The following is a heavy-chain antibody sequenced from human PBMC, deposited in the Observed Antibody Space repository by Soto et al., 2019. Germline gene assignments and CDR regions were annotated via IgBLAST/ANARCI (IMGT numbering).Heavy chain of an antibody. V-gene: IGHV1-69*01. D-gene: IGHD2-15*01. CDR3: ARPKGTYFSCYYYFDF. CDR2: IIPLFGTA. CDR1: GATFSTYA. Sequence: QVQLEQSGAEVKQPRSSVKVSCKTSGATFSTYAINWVRQAPGQGLEWMGAIIPLFGTADYSQKFQGRVTITADESTSAAYMDLSSLRSDDTAVYFCARPKGTYFSCYYYFDFCGQGTLVTVSS. J-gene: IGHJ4*02.